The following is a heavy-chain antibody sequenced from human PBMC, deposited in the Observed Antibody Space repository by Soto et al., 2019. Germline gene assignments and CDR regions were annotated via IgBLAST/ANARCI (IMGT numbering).Heavy chain of an antibody. CDR3: ARDSEGYAIMTQGNWLDP. J-gene: IGHJ5*02. V-gene: IGHV4-4*02. CDR1: GGSISSPNW. CDR2: VFHSGST. D-gene: IGHD3-16*01. Sequence: SETLSLTCEVSGGSISSPNWWTWVRQPPGKGLEWIGEVFHSGSTHYNPSLKSRVSMSIDKSKNHFSLKLSSVTAADTAVYYCARDSEGYAIMTQGNWLDPWGQGTLVTVYS.